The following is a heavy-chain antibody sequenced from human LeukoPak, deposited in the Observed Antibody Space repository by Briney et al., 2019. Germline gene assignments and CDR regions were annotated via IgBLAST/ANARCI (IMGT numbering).Heavy chain of an antibody. Sequence: SETLSLTCTVSGGSISSYYWSWIRQPPGKGLEWIGYIYYSGSTNYNPSLKSRVTISVDTSKNQFSLKLSSVTAADTAVYYCASNRYSSSSTMFDYWGQGTLVTVSS. CDR3: ASNRYSSSSTMFDY. CDR2: IYYSGST. J-gene: IGHJ4*02. CDR1: GGSISSYY. D-gene: IGHD6-6*01. V-gene: IGHV4-59*12.